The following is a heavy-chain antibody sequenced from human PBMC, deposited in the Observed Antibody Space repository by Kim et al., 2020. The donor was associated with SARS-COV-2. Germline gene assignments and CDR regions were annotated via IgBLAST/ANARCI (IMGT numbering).Heavy chain of an antibody. CDR3: ARDLATGGFDAFDT. CDR2: ISYSGST. D-gene: IGHD3-16*01. CDR1: GGSITSSPYY. Sequence: SETLSLSCTVSGGSITSSPYYWGWIRQPPGKGLQWIGTISYSGSTYYNPSLKSRITISVDTSKNQFSLRLTSVTAADTAVYHCARDLATGGFDAFDTWGQGTMVIVSS. J-gene: IGHJ3*02. V-gene: IGHV4-39*07.